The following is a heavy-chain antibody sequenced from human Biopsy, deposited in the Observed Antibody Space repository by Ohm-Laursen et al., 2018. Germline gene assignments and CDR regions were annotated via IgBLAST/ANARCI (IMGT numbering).Heavy chain of an antibody. D-gene: IGHD6-25*01. J-gene: IGHJ2*01. CDR3: AKARAAIRYFDI. Sequence: SLRLSCTASGFIFDDYAMHWVRHAPGKGLEWVSSITWNSGTIDYADSVKGRFTISRDNAKNSLYLQMNSLRAGDTALYYCAKARAAIRYFDIWGRGTLVTVSS. CDR1: GFIFDDYA. V-gene: IGHV3-9*01. CDR2: ITWNSGTI.